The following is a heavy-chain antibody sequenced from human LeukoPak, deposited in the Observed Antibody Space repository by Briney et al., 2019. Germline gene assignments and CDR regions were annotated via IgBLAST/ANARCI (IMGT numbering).Heavy chain of an antibody. CDR2: ISYDGSNK. V-gene: IGHV3-30-3*01. CDR1: GFTFSSYA. D-gene: IGHD5-18*01. CDR3: AKVADTAMVI. Sequence: GGSLRLSCAASGFTFSSYAMHWVRQAPGKGLEWVAVISYDGSNKYYADSVKGRFTISRDNSKNTLYLQMNSLRAEDTAVYYCAKVADTAMVIWGQGTLVTVSS. J-gene: IGHJ4*02.